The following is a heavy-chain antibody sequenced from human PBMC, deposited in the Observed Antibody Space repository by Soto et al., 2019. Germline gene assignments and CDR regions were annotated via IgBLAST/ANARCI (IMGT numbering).Heavy chain of an antibody. V-gene: IGHV3-7*01. J-gene: IGHJ4*02. D-gene: IGHD3-10*01. CDR3: ARDRIFFSSMVDY. Sequence: GGSLRLSCAASGFTFSSYWMSWVRQAPGKGLEWVANIKQDGSEKYYVDSVKGRFTISRDNAKNSLYLQMNSLRAEDTAVYYCARDRIFFSSMVDYWGQGTLVTVSS. CDR1: GFTFSSYW. CDR2: IKQDGSEK.